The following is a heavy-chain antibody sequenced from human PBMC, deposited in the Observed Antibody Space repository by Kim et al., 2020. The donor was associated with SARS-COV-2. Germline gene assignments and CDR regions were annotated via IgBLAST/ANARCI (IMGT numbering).Heavy chain of an antibody. Sequence: SPSLKSRLTITKDTSKNQVVLTMTNMDPVDTATYYCAHVPFMVLSNWFDPWGQGTLVTVSS. J-gene: IGHJ5*02. V-gene: IGHV2-5*01. CDR3: AHVPFMVLSNWFDP. D-gene: IGHD2-8*01.